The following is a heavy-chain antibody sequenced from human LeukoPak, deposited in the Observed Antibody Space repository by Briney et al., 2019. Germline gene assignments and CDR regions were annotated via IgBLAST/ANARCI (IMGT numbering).Heavy chain of an antibody. J-gene: IGHJ1*01. CDR1: RFTFSSYW. Sequence: GGSLRLSCAASRFTFSSYWMNWVRQAPGKGLEWVSSISSSSSYIYYADSVKGRFTISRDNAKNSLYLQMNSLRAEDTAVYYCATEGPGNREYFQHWGQGTLVTVSS. CDR2: ISSSSSYI. V-gene: IGHV3-21*01. D-gene: IGHD1-1*01. CDR3: ATEGPGNREYFQH.